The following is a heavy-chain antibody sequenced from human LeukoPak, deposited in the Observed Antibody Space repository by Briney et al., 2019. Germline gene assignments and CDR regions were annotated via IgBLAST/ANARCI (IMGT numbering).Heavy chain of an antibody. J-gene: IGHJ4*02. D-gene: IGHD3-16*01. V-gene: IGHV1-2*06. CDR3: VPRGDGGFDY. Sequence: ASVKVSCKTSGYTFTGYYMHWVRQAPGQGLEWMGRMNPNSGDTNYAQQFQGRVTMTRDTSINTAYMELSSLRSDDTAVYYCVPRGDGGFDYWGRGTLVVVSS. CDR1: GYTFTGYY. CDR2: MNPNSGDT.